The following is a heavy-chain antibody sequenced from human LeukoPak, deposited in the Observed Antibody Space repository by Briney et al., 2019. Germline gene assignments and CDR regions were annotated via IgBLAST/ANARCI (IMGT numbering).Heavy chain of an antibody. CDR3: ARDVVGAFGTKALDD. D-gene: IGHD1-26*01. CDR2: IIPIIGTA. CDR1: GGTFSSYL. V-gene: IGHV1-69*13. J-gene: IGHJ4*02. Sequence: SVKVSCKASGGTFSSYLISWVRQAPGQGLEWMGGIIPIIGTADYIQKFQDRVTITADEPTTTAYMELTGLRSEDTAIYYCARDVVGAFGTKALDDWGQGTLVTVSA.